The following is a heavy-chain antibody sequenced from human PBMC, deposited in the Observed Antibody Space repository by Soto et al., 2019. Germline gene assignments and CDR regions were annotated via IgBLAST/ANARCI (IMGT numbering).Heavy chain of an antibody. Sequence: QVQLQESGPGLVKPSQTLSLTCTVSGVSISSGGYYWTWIRQHPQKGLEWIGHIYYSGGTYYNPSLKSRVXXSXDXSKNQFSLKLSSVTAADTAVYYCAREYYYDSSGFDYWGQGTLVTVSS. CDR1: GVSISSGGYY. J-gene: IGHJ4*02. CDR3: AREYYYDSSGFDY. V-gene: IGHV4-31*03. D-gene: IGHD3-22*01. CDR2: IYYSGGT.